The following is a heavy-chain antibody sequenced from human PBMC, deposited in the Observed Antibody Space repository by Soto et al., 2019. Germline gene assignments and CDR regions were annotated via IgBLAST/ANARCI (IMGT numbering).Heavy chain of an antibody. CDR2: IIPIFGTA. CDR1: GYTFTGYY. D-gene: IGHD3-9*01. Sequence: SVKVSCKASGYTFTGYYMHWVRQAPGQGLEWMGGIIPIFGTANYAQKFQGRVTITADESTSTAYMELSSLRSEDTAVYYCARDRYYDILTGYPDYYYYYGMDVWGQGTTVTVSS. J-gene: IGHJ6*02. V-gene: IGHV1-69*13. CDR3: ARDRYYDILTGYPDYYYYYGMDV.